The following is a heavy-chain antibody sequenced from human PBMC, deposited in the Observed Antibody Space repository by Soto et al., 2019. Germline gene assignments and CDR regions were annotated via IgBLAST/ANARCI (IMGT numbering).Heavy chain of an antibody. CDR3: ASATVVAATFDF. Sequence: EVQLVESGGGLVKPGGSLTLSCAASGFAFRSYNMNWVRQAPGKGLEWVASISSGSSNIYYADSVKGRFTISRDNATNSLFLQMDSLRAEDSAVYYCASATVVAATFDFWGQGTLVTVFS. D-gene: IGHD2-15*01. J-gene: IGHJ4*02. CDR1: GFAFRSYN. V-gene: IGHV3-21*01. CDR2: ISSGSSNI.